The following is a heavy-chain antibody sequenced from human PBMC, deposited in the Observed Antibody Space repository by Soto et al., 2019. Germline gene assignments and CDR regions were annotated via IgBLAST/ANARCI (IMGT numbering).Heavy chain of an antibody. V-gene: IGHV2-5*02. CDR2: IYRDDDK. CDR1: GFSLSTSGVG. CDR3: AYLPCSGGSCYWFSYSGMDV. J-gene: IGHJ6*02. D-gene: IGHD2-15*01. Sequence: QITLKESGPTMVKPTQTLTLTCTFSGFSLSTSGVGVAWIRQPPGKPLEWLALIYRDDDKRHRPTLETRLTIPEDTSEDQVVLTMTNMDSVDTATYYCAYLPCSGGSCYWFSYSGMDVWGQGTTVTVSS.